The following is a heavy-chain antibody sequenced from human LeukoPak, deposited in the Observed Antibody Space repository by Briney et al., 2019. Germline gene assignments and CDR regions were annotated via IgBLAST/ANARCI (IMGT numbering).Heavy chain of an antibody. D-gene: IGHD2-15*01. CDR2: IIPIFGTA. V-gene: IGHV1-69*13. CDR3: ARWYLYYFDY. J-gene: IGHJ4*02. Sequence: ASVKVSCKASGYTFTSYGISWVRQAPGQGLEWMGGIIPIFGTANYAQKFQGRVTITADESTSTAYMELSSLRSEDTAVYYCARWYLYYFDYWGQGTLVTVSS. CDR1: GYTFTSYG.